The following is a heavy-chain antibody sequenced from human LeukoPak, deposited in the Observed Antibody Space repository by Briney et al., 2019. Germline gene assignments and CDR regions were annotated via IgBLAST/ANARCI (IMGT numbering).Heavy chain of an antibody. D-gene: IGHD4-17*01. CDR3: AKAKGAYGDYYYYYMDV. Sequence: GGSLRLSCAASEFTFSNYAMNWVRQAPGKGLEWVSTISTGGGSTYYADSVKGRFTISRDNSKNTLYLQMNSLRADDTAIYYCAKAKGAYGDYYYYYMDVWGKGTTVTVSS. CDR1: EFTFSNYA. CDR2: ISTGGGST. J-gene: IGHJ6*03. V-gene: IGHV3-23*01.